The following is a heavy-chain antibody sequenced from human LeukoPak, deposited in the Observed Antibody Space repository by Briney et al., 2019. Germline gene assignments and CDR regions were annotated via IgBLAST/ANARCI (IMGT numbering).Heavy chain of an antibody. CDR1: GFSSYG. CDR3: ARDGFSSSWYGRALDY. V-gene: IGHV3-33*01. J-gene: IGHJ4*02. D-gene: IGHD6-13*01. CDR2: IWYDESNK. Sequence: GGSLRLSCAASGFSSYGMHWVRQAPGQGLEWVAVIWYDESNKYYADSVKGRFTISRDNSRNTLYLQMNSLRAEDPAVYYCARDGFSSSWYGRALDYWGQGTLVTVSS.